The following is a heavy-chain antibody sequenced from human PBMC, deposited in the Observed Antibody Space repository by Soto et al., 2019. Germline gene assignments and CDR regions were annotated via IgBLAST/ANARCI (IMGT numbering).Heavy chain of an antibody. CDR3: VRGGGGGLFDP. V-gene: IGHV3-21*05. Sequence: GGSLRLSCAASGFTFSTYAMQWVRQAPGKGLEWLSYISPGSRYPAYADSVKGRFTISRDNAKRSLYLQMMSLTAEDTAIYYCVRGGGGGLFDPWGQGTMVTVS. D-gene: IGHD2-15*01. CDR2: ISPGSRYP. J-gene: IGHJ5*02. CDR1: GFTFSTYA.